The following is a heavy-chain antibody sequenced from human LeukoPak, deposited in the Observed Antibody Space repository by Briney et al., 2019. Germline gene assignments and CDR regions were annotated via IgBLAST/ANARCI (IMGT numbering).Heavy chain of an antibody. CDR2: IKQDGSEK. CDR1: GFTFSGYW. CDR3: ARDHLSRLDY. D-gene: IGHD3-3*02. V-gene: IGHV3-7*01. Sequence: PGGSLRLSCAASGFTFSGYWMTWVRQAPGKGLEWVANIKQDGSEKYYVDSVKGRFTISRDNAKNSLYLQMNSLRAEDTAVYYCARDHLSRLDYWGQGTLVTVSS. J-gene: IGHJ4*02.